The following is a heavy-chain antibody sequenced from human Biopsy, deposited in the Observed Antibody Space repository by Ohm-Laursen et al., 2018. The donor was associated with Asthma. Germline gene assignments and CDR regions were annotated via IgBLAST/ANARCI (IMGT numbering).Heavy chain of an antibody. CDR2: LTTNRRVT. CDR1: RYPFIGYH. CDR3: GATSYAQKFQGRVTMTRDTSISTACMEVSRLRSDDTAVYYCARGQKSAGDRWFDP. Sequence: SVKVSSTASRYPFIGYHITTRPQAPGQQLKGMGRLTTNRRVTNYATKRQARVTMLWDKSISTANMAGSRLLSDDTAGSYSGATSYAQKFQGRVTMTRDTSISTACMEVSRLRSDDTAVYYCARGQKSAGDRWFDPWGQGTLVTVSS. J-gene: IGHJ5*02. V-gene: IGHV1-2*06. D-gene: IGHD3-10*01.